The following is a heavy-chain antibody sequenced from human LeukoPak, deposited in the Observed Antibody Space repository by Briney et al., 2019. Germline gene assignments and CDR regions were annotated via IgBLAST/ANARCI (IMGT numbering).Heavy chain of an antibody. J-gene: IGHJ3*02. Sequence: SETLSLTCTVSGGSISSGGYYWSWIRQPPGKGLEWIGYFFHSGSTYYSPSLKSRVTISVDTSKNQFSLKLSSVTAADTAVYYCARVQWELLRGAVAHDAFDIWGQGTMVTVSS. CDR2: FFHSGST. CDR3: ARVQWELLRGAVAHDAFDI. CDR1: GGSISSGGYY. V-gene: IGHV4-30-2*01. D-gene: IGHD1-26*01.